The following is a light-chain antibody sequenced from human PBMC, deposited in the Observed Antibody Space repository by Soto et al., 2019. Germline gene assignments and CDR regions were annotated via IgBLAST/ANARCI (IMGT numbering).Light chain of an antibody. CDR3: STNTIANTLSYE. CDR1: SSDVGTYDF. V-gene: IGLV2-14*03. CDR2: DVT. Sequence: QSVLTQPASVSGSPGQSITISCTATSSDVGTYDFVSWYQHHPGKAPKLIIFDVTNRPSGASRLFSGSRSDNATSLTICGLQPEDVAFDVGSTNTIANTLSYEFRTGTKVTVL. J-gene: IGLJ1*01.